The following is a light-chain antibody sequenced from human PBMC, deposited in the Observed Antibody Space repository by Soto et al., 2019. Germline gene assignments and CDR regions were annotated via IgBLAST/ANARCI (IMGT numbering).Light chain of an antibody. Sequence: EIVLTQSPGTLSLSPGERAALSCRASQSLNSNYLAWYQQKPGQAPRLLIYGASNRATGIPDRFSGSGSGTDFTLTTSRLEPEDFAVYYCHQYDSSPSTFGQGTKVDIK. CDR2: GAS. V-gene: IGKV3-20*01. CDR3: HQYDSSPST. J-gene: IGKJ1*01. CDR1: QSLNSNY.